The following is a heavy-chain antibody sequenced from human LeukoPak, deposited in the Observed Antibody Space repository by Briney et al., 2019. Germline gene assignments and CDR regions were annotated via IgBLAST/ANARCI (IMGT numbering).Heavy chain of an antibody. Sequence: SETLSLTCTVSGGSISSSSYQWCWMRQPPGKGLEWIGTISYSGSTYYSPSLKIRVTVSVDTSKNHFSLKPISVTAAGPAAYYCARISSVGVPGDFDYWGRGTLVTVSS. CDR2: ISYSGST. V-gene: IGHV4-39*02. CDR1: GGSISSSSYQ. D-gene: IGHD3-3*01. CDR3: ARISSVGVPGDFDY. J-gene: IGHJ4*02.